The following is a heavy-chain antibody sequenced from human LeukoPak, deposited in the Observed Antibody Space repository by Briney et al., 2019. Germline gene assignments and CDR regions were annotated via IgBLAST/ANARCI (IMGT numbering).Heavy chain of an antibody. V-gene: IGHV4-59*01. CDR2: IYYSGST. CDR3: AGTALDDFWSGYSLYYYYYGMDV. D-gene: IGHD3-3*01. J-gene: IGHJ6*02. CDR1: GGSISSYY. Sequence: PSETLSLTCTVSGGSISSYYWSWIRQPPGKELEWIGYIYYSGSTNYNPSLKSRVTISVDTSKNQFSLKLSSVTAADTAVYYCAGTALDDFWSGYSLYYYYYGMDVWGQGTTVTVSS.